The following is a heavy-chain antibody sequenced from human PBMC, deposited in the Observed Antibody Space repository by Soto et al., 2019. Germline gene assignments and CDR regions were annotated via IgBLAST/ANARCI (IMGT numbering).Heavy chain of an antibody. Sequence: EVQLLESGGGLVQPGGSLRLSCAASGFTFSSYAMSWVRQAPGKGLEWVSAISGSGGSTYYADSVKGRFTISRDNSKNTLYLQMNSLRAEDTAVYYCAKDLDSWYYDFWSGSSPFDYWGQGTLVTVSS. V-gene: IGHV3-23*01. D-gene: IGHD3-3*01. CDR3: AKDLDSWYYDFWSGSSPFDY. CDR2: ISGSGGST. CDR1: GFTFSSYA. J-gene: IGHJ4*02.